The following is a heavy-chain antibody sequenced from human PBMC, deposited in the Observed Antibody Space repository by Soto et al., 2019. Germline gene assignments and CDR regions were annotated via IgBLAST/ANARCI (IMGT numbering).Heavy chain of an antibody. CDR2: IYPGDSDT. V-gene: IGHV5-51*01. CDR1: GYSFTSYW. J-gene: IGHJ6*02. D-gene: IGHD3-10*01. CDR3: ASSYYGSGSYYNQYYYYCGMDV. Sequence: GESLKISCKGSGYSFTSYWIGWVRQMPGKGLEWMGIIYPGDSDTRYSPSFQGQVTISADKSISTAYLQWSSLKASDTAMYYCASSYYGSGSYYNQYYYYCGMDVWGQGTTVTVSS.